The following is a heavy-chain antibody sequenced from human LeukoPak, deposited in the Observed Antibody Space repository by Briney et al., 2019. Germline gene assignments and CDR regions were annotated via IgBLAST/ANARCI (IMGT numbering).Heavy chain of an antibody. CDR2: LTGSGGNT. Sequence: GGSLTLSCAASGFTISSYVMSWVRQAPGQGLEWVSTLTGSGGNTYYADSVKGRFTISRDNSKNTLYLQMNSLRAEDTAVYYCAKSRVGYDYWGQGTLVTVSS. CDR1: GFTISSYV. V-gene: IGHV3-23*01. D-gene: IGHD1-26*01. J-gene: IGHJ4*02. CDR3: AKSRVGYDY.